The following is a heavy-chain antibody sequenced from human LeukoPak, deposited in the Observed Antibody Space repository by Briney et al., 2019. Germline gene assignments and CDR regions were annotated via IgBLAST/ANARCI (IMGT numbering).Heavy chain of an antibody. CDR3: AKVTWESRPPDCNS. CDR2: IRGSGDTA. V-gene: IGHV3-23*01. Sequence: GGSLRLSCAASGFTFSSYWMSWVRQAPGKGLEWVSAIRGSGDTALYADSVKGRFTISRDNFKNIVYLEMNSLRAEDTATYYCAKVTWESRPPDCNSWGPGTLVTVSS. J-gene: IGHJ4*02. CDR1: GFTFSSYW. D-gene: IGHD6-6*01.